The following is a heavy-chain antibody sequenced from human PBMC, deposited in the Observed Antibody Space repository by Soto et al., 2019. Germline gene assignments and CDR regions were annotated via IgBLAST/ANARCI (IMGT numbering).Heavy chain of an antibody. V-gene: IGHV1-69*01. J-gene: IGHJ4*02. Sequence: QVQLVQSGAEVKKPGSSVRVSCKASGGTLNNYAINWVRQAPGQGLEWMGVILPVSAPPDYAQKFQGRVSITADHSTSTVYMELSRLKSDDTAVYFCATDSNYDVSNSFWGQGTLVTVSS. CDR3: ATDSNYDVSNSF. D-gene: IGHD3-3*01. CDR2: ILPVSAPP. CDR1: GGTLNNYA.